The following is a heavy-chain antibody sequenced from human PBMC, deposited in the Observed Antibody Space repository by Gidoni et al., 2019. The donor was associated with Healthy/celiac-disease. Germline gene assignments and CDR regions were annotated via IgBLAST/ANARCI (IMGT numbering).Heavy chain of an antibody. Sequence: EVQLVESGGGLVQPGGSLRLSCAASGFTFSSYWMSWVRQAPGKGLEWVANIKQDGSEKYYVDSVKGRFTISRDNAKNSLYLQMNSLRAEDTAVYYCARGHYDILTGYYSDWGQGTLVTVSS. V-gene: IGHV3-7*03. CDR1: GFTFSSYW. CDR3: ARGHYDILTGYYSD. CDR2: IKQDGSEK. D-gene: IGHD3-9*01. J-gene: IGHJ4*02.